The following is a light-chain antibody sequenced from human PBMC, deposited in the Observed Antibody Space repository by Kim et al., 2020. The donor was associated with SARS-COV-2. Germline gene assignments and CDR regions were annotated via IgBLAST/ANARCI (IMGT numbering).Light chain of an antibody. CDR3: QQYGSSPPT. J-gene: IGKJ2*01. CDR2: GAS. V-gene: IGKV3-20*01. CDR1: QSVTSNY. Sequence: WSPGERATLSCRASQSVTSNYLAWFQQKPGQAPRLLIYGASSRATGTPDTFSGSGSGTDFTLTISRLEPEDFAVYYCQQYGSSPPTFGQGTKLEI.